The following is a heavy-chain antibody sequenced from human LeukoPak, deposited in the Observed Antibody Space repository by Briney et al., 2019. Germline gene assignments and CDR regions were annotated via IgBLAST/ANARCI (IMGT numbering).Heavy chain of an antibody. Sequence: SETLSLTCTVSGGSISSYYWSWIRQPPGKGLEWIGYIYYSGSTNYNPSLKSRVTISVDTSKNQFSLKLSSVTAADTAVYYCARAYYDSSGYYFGDAFDIWGQGTMVTVSS. CDR3: ARAYYDSSGYYFGDAFDI. D-gene: IGHD3-22*01. CDR2: IYYSGST. V-gene: IGHV4-59*01. CDR1: GGSISSYY. J-gene: IGHJ3*02.